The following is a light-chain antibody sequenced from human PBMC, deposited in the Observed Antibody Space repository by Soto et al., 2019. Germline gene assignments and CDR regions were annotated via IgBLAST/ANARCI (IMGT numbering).Light chain of an antibody. CDR2: EVS. Sequence: QSVLTQPASVSGSPGQSITISGTGTSSDVGTYNYVSWYQQHSGKAPKLMIYEVSNRPSGVSNRFSGSKSGNTASLTISGLQAEDEADYYCRAYTSSLTLYVFGSGTKLTVL. V-gene: IGLV2-14*01. CDR1: SSDVGTYNY. J-gene: IGLJ1*01. CDR3: RAYTSSLTLYV.